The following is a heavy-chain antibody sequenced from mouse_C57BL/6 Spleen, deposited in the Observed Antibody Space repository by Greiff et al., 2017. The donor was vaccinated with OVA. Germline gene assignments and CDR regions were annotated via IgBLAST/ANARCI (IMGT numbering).Heavy chain of an antibody. V-gene: IGHV1-54*01. J-gene: IGHJ2*01. CDR3: ARWGVTTGFDY. CDR2: INPGSGGT. D-gene: IGHD2-2*01. CDR1: GYAFTNYL. Sequence: QVQLKQSGAELVRPGTSVKVSCKASGYAFTNYLIEWVKQRPGQGLEWIGVINPGSGGTNYNEKFKGKATLTADKSSSTAYMQLSSLTSEDSAVYFCARWGVTTGFDYWGQGTTLTVSS.